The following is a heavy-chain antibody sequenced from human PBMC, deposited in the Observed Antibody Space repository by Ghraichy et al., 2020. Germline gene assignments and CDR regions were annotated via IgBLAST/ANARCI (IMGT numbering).Heavy chain of an antibody. V-gene: IGHV3-66*01. J-gene: IGHJ4*02. CDR3: ARDRNDLYYFDY. Sequence: RGSLRLSCAASGFTVSSNYMSWVRQAPGKGLEWVSVIYSGGSTYYADSVKGRFTISRDNSKNTLYLQMNSLRAEDTAVYYCARDRNDLYYFDYWGQGTLVTVSS. CDR1: GFTVSSNY. CDR2: IYSGGST. D-gene: IGHD2-21*02.